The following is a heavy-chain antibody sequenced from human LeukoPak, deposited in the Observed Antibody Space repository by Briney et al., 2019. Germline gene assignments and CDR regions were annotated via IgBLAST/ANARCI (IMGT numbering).Heavy chain of an antibody. CDR1: GFSFSAYY. Sequence: GGSLRLSCAASGFSFSAYYMNWVRPAPGKGPEWLSNINRAGSLQNYVDSVRGRFTISRDNAKNSLFLQMNSLRAEDTAVYYCARAVRGGADTYWGQGTLVAVSS. D-gene: IGHD3-10*02. CDR3: ARAVRGGADTY. CDR2: INRAGSLQ. J-gene: IGHJ4*02. V-gene: IGHV3-7*04.